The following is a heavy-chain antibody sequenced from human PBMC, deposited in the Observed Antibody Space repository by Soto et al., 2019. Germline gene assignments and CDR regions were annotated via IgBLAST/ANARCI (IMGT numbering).Heavy chain of an antibody. D-gene: IGHD2-15*01. J-gene: IGHJ4*02. CDR2: ISGSGGST. Sequence: GGSLRLSCAASGFTSSSYAMSWVRQAPGKGLEWVSAISGSGGSTYYADSVKGRFTISRDNSKNTLYLQMNSLRAEDTAVYYCATKTDIVVVVADFDYWGQGTLVTVSS. CDR1: GFTSSSYA. CDR3: ATKTDIVVVVADFDY. V-gene: IGHV3-23*01.